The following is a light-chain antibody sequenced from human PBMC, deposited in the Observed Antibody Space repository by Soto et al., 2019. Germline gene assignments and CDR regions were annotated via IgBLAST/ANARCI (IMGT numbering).Light chain of an antibody. J-gene: IGLJ1*01. CDR3: CSYAGSYTYV. CDR1: SSDVGGYNY. V-gene: IGLV2-11*01. CDR2: DVS. Sequence: SVRTQPRSVSGSPGQSVTISCTGTSSDVGGYNYVSWYQQHPGKAPKLMIYDVSKRPSGVPDRFSGSKSGNTASLTISGLQAEDEADYYCCSYAGSYTYVFGTGTKLTVL.